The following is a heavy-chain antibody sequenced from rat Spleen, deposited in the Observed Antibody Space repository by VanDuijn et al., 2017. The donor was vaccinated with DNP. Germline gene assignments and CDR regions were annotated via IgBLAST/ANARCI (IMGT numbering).Heavy chain of an antibody. J-gene: IGHJ3*01. CDR3: ARPGVYYSSSPSWFAF. D-gene: IGHD1-2*01. V-gene: IGHV1-43*01. Sequence: QVQLQQSGAELAKPGSSVKISCKASGYTFTSYYISWIKQTTGQGLEYIGYINTGSGGTHYNEKFKGKATLTVDKSSSTAFMQLSSLTPDDSAVYYCARPGVYYSSSPSWFAFWGQGTLVTVSS. CDR2: INTGSGGT. CDR1: GYTFTSYY.